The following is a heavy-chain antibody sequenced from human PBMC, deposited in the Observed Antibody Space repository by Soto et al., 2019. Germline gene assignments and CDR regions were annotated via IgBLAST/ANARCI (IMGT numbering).Heavy chain of an antibody. Sequence: NPGGSLRLSCAASGFTFSSYSMNWVRQAPGKGLEWVSSISSGSTYIYYADSVKGRFTISRDNAKNSLYLQMNSLRAEDTAVYYCVRDHNRRLSDTSCFDYWGQGTLVTVSS. CDR1: GFTFSSYS. D-gene: IGHD2-2*01. V-gene: IGHV3-21*01. J-gene: IGHJ4*02. CDR3: VRDHNRRLSDTSCFDY. CDR2: ISSGSTYI.